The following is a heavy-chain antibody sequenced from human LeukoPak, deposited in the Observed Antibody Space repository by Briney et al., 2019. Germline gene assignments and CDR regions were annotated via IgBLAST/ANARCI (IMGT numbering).Heavy chain of an antibody. CDR2: INHSGST. J-gene: IGHJ4*02. Sequence: SETLSLTCAVYGGSFSGYYWSWIRQPPGKGLEWIGEINHSGSTNYNPSLKSRVTISVDTSKNQFSLKLSSVTAADTAVYYCARKMVRGVISHAYYFDYWGQGTLVTVSS. CDR3: ARKMVRGVISHAYYFDY. D-gene: IGHD3-10*01. CDR1: GGSFSGYY. V-gene: IGHV4-34*01.